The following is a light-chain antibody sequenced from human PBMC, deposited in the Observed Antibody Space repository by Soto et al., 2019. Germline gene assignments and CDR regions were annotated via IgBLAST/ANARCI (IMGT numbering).Light chain of an antibody. V-gene: IGKV1-5*03. CDR2: KAS. CDR1: QGIDIL. Sequence: DIQMTQSPSTLSASVGDRVTITCRATQGIDILLAWYQQKPGKAPNLLIYKASILESGVPSRFSGSESGTEFTLTISSLQPDDFASYYCQQYYRYPWTFGQGTKVEIK. CDR3: QQYYRYPWT. J-gene: IGKJ1*01.